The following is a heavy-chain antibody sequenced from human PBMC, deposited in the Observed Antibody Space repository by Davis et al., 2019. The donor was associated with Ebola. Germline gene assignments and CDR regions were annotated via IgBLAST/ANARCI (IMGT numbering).Heavy chain of an antibody. D-gene: IGHD6-13*01. CDR1: GFTFSNAW. Sequence: SCAASGFTFSNAWMSWVRQPPGKGLEWIGEIYHSGSTNYNPSLKSRVTISVDKSKNQFSLKLSSVTAADTAVYYCARVTYSSSWFIYYYGMDVWGQGTTVTVSS. CDR3: ARVTYSSSWFIYYYGMDV. CDR2: IYHSGST. J-gene: IGHJ6*02. V-gene: IGHV4-4*02.